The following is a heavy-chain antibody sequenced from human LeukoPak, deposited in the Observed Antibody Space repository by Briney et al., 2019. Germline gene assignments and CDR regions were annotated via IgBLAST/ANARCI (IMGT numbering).Heavy chain of an antibody. J-gene: IGHJ4*02. Sequence: GGSLRLSCAASGFTFNNYAMSWVRQAPGKGLEWVSAISDNGGDTKYADSVKGRFTISRDNSKNTLYLQMNSLRAEDTAIYYCGKDWRLDYWGQGTLVTVSS. CDR2: ISDNGGDT. V-gene: IGHV3-23*01. D-gene: IGHD3-3*01. CDR1: GFTFNNYA. CDR3: GKDWRLDY.